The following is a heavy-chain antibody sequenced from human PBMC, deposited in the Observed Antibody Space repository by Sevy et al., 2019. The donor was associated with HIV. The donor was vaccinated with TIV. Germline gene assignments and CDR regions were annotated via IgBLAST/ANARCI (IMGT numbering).Heavy chain of an antibody. J-gene: IGHJ3*01. CDR3: ARKVGDM. Sequence: GGSLRLSCAASGFTFSSYSMNWVRQAPGKGLEWVANIKQDGSQKYFVDSVKGRFTISRDNAKNSLYLQIDNLRAEDTAVYYCARKVGDMWGQGTMVTVSS. CDR2: IKQDGSQK. V-gene: IGHV3-7*01. D-gene: IGHD1-26*01. CDR1: GFTFSSYS.